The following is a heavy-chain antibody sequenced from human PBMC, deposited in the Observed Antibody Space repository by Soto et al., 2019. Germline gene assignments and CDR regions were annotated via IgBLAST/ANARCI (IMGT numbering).Heavy chain of an antibody. CDR2: ISYDGSNK. CDR1: GFTFSGYG. V-gene: IGHV3-30*18. CDR3: ANGYYYGSGSYYNVLEY. J-gene: IGHJ4*02. Sequence: QVQLVESGGGVVQPGRSLRLSCAASGFTFSGYGMHWVRQAPGKGLEWVAVISYDGSNKYYADSVKGRFTISRDNSKNTLYLQMNDLRAEDTAVYYCANGYYYGSGSYYNVLEYWGQGTLVTVSS. D-gene: IGHD3-10*01.